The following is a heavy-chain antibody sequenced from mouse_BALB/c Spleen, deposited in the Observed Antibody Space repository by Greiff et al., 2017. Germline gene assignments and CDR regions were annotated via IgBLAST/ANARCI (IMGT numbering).Heavy chain of an antibody. J-gene: IGHJ1*01. D-gene: IGHD1-1*01. CDR3: ARESYGKRGYFDV. Sequence: VQLQESGPGLVAPSQSLSITCTVSGFSLTSYGVHWVRQPPGKGLEWLGVIWAGGSTNYNSALMSRLSISKDNSKSQVFLKMNSLQTDDTAMYYCARESYGKRGYFDVWGAGTTVTVSS. CDR2: IWAGGST. V-gene: IGHV2-9*02. CDR1: GFSLTSYG.